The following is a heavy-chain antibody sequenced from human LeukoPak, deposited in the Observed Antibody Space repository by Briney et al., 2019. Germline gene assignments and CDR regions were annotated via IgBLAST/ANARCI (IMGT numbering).Heavy chain of an antibody. V-gene: IGHV3-23*01. D-gene: IGHD1-26*01. CDR2: ISGSGGST. Sequence: GGSLRLSCAASGFTFSSYAMSWVRQAPGKGLEWVSAISGSGGSTYYADSVKGRFTISRDNSKNTLYLQMSSLRAEDTAVYYCAKAGIVGATTRNYFDYWGQGTLVTVSS. J-gene: IGHJ4*02. CDR3: AKAGIVGATTRNYFDY. CDR1: GFTFSSYA.